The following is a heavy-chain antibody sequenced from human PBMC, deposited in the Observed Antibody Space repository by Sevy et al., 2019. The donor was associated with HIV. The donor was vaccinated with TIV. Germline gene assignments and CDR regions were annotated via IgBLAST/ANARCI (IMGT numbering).Heavy chain of an antibody. J-gene: IGHJ4*01. CDR2: INPNNGDS. V-gene: IGHV1-2*02. D-gene: IGHD5-18*01. CDR1: GYTFTDYY. CDR3: TRDDIYTYPWEFDW. Sequence: ASVKVSCKSSGYTFTDYYMHWVRQAPGQGLEWMGWINPNNGDSRSAQKFQGRVTLTRDMSISTAYMELSRLRSDDTAIYICTRDDIYTYPWEFDWWSHGALVTVSS.